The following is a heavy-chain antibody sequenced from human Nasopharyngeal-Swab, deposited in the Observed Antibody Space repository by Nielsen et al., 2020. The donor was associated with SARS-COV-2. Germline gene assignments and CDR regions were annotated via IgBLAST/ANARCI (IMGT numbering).Heavy chain of an antibody. CDR2: IRYDGSNK. CDR1: GFTFSSYG. CDR3: ARGSDTALYYFDF. Sequence: GESLKISCAASGFTFSSYGMHWVRQSPGKGLEWVAFIRYDGSNKYYADSVKGRFTISRDNAKNSLYLQMNGLRAEDTAVYYCARGSDTALYYFDFWGQGTLVTVSS. J-gene: IGHJ4*02. D-gene: IGHD5-18*01. V-gene: IGHV3-30*02.